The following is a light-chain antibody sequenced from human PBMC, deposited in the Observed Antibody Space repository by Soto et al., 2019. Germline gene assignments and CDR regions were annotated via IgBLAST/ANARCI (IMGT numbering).Light chain of an antibody. Sequence: LVLTQSPGTLSLSPGARTTLSCRASQSISRYVAWYHQKPGQAPRLLIYGASSRATGIPDRFSGSVSGTDFTLTIRRLEPEDFAVYYCQQYGSSPTWTFGQGTKVDIK. J-gene: IGKJ1*01. CDR1: QSISRY. V-gene: IGKV3-20*01. CDR3: QQYGSSPTWT. CDR2: GAS.